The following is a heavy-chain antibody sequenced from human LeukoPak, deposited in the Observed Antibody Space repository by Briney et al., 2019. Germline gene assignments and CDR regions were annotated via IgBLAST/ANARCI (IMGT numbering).Heavy chain of an antibody. V-gene: IGHV3-20*04. CDR1: GFAFDDYA. CDR3: VRMNRDYYYMDV. J-gene: IGHJ6*03. CDR2: TEWNGGTT. Sequence: GGSLRLSCAASGFAFDDYAMNWVRQPPGKGLEWVSGTEWNGGTTYYADSVRGRFTISRDNAKNSLYLQMNSLRAEDTALYYCVRMNRDYYYMDVWGKGATVTVSS. D-gene: IGHD1/OR15-1a*01.